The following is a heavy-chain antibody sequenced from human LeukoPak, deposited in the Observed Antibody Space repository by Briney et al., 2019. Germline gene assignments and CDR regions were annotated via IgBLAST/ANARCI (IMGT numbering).Heavy chain of an antibody. Sequence: GGSLRLSCAASGFTFSSYEMNWVRQAPGKGLEWVSYISSSGSTIYYADSVKGRFTISRDNAKNSLYLQMSSLRAEDTAVYYCAREDGSGSYYNEGFDYWGQGTLVTVSS. CDR3: AREDGSGSYYNEGFDY. J-gene: IGHJ4*02. CDR2: ISSSGSTI. V-gene: IGHV3-48*03. D-gene: IGHD3-10*01. CDR1: GFTFSSYE.